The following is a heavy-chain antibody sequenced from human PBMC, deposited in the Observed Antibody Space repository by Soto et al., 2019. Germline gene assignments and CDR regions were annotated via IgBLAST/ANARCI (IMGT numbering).Heavy chain of an antibody. CDR3: ATLLSGSPNLFEY. J-gene: IGHJ4*02. CDR1: GYTFTGYY. CDR2: INPNSGGT. Sequence: GASVKVSCKASGYTFTGYYMHWVRQAPGQGLEWMGWINPNSGGTNYAQKFQGRVTMTRDTSISTAYMELSRLRSDDTAVYYCATLLSGSPNLFEYWGQGTLVNVSS. V-gene: IGHV1-2*02. D-gene: IGHD1-26*01.